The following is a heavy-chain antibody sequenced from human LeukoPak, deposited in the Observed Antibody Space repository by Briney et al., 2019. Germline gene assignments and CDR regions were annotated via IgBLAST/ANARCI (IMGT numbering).Heavy chain of an antibody. CDR3: AKAGLILHAGY. J-gene: IGHJ4*02. CDR2: ITSTGDNT. D-gene: IGHD2-21*01. V-gene: IGHV3-23*01. Sequence: PGGSLRLSCTISGFTSDDYGLSWVRQAPGKGLECVSVITSTGDNTYYIDSVKGRFTISRDDSKNTLYLQMNSLRVEDTAIYYCAKAGLILHAGYWGQGTLVTVSS. CDR1: GFTSDDYG.